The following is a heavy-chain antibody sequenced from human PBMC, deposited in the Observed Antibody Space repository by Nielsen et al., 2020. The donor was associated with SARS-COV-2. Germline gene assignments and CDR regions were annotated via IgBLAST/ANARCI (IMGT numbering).Heavy chain of an antibody. J-gene: IGHJ2*01. CDR2: VSYSGRT. D-gene: IGHD3-16*01. Sequence: SETLSLTCTVSGGSISTYYWSWIRQSPGKGVERIAQVSYSGRTDYNPSLSLERRVTISVDTSKNQVSLQLSSVTAADTALYYCARQRGRGWYFDLWGRGTLVTVSS. CDR1: GGSISTYY. V-gene: IGHV4-59*08. CDR3: ARQRGRGWYFDL.